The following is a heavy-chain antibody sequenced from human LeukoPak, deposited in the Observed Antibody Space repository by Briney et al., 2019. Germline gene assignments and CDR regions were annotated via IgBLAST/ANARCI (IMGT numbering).Heavy chain of an antibody. CDR2: ISSSSSYI. Sequence: PGGCLRLSCAASGFTFSSYSMNWVRQAPGKGLEWVSSISSSSSYIYYADSVKGRFTISRDNAKHSLYLQMNSLRGEDTAVYYCAKTPERTDVYRIGPPFDYWGQGTQVTVSS. J-gene: IGHJ4*02. D-gene: IGHD5-24*01. CDR1: GFTFSSYS. CDR3: AKTPERTDVYRIGPPFDY. V-gene: IGHV3-21*01.